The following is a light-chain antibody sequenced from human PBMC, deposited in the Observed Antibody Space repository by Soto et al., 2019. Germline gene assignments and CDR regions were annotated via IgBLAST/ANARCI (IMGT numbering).Light chain of an antibody. CDR1: SSDVGAYKY. Sequence: QSVLTQPASVSGSPGQSITISCTGTSSDVGAYKYVSWYQQHPGKAPKLMIYDVTNRPSGVSNRFSGSKSGNTASLTISGLQAEDEADYYCNSYTNNIVVFGGGTKVTVL. J-gene: IGLJ2*01. V-gene: IGLV2-14*01. CDR3: NSYTNNIVV. CDR2: DVT.